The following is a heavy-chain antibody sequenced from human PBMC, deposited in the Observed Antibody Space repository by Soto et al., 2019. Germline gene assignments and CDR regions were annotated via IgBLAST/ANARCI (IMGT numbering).Heavy chain of an antibody. CDR1: GFTLSMYW. CDR3: ARDVSPGSSSLYLDAFDI. J-gene: IGHJ3*02. D-gene: IGHD6-13*01. CDR2: IKQDGSKK. V-gene: IGHV3-7*05. Sequence: EVQLEESGGGLVQPGGSLRLSCAASGFTLSMYWMTWVRQAPGRGLEWVANIKQDGSKKSYLDSVRGRFTISRDNARNSLYLQMDSLRAEDTALYYCARDVSPGSSSLYLDAFDIWGQGTMVIVSS.